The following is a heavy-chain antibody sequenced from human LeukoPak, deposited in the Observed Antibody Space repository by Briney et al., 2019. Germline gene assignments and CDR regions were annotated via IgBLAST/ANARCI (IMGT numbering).Heavy chain of an antibody. CDR3: ARVKDGYNSADY. D-gene: IGHD5-24*01. V-gene: IGHV1-69*10. CDR1: GGTFSSYA. J-gene: IGHJ4*02. CDR2: IIPILGTA. Sequence: GASVKVSCKASGGTFSSYAISWVRQAPGQGLEWMGGIIPILGTANYAQKFQGRVTITADKSTSTAYMELSSLRSEDTAVYYCARVKDGYNSADYWGQGTLVTVSS.